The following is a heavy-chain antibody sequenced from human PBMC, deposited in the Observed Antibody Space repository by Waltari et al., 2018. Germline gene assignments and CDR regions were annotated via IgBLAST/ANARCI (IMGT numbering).Heavy chain of an antibody. V-gene: IGHV3-74*01. J-gene: IGHJ6*03. Sequence: EVQLVESGGGLVQPGASLSPSCAASGFTFRSYCMPWVRHAPGKGLVWVSRINTDGGSTSYADSVKGRFTISRDNAKNTLYLQMNSLRAEDTAVYYCAREGSGSYYYYYYYMDVWGKGTTVTVSS. CDR2: INTDGGST. CDR3: AREGSGSYYYYYYYMDV. D-gene: IGHD1-26*01. CDR1: GFTFRSYC.